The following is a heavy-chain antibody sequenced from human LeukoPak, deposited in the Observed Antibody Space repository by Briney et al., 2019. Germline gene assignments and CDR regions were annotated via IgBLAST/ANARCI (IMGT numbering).Heavy chain of an antibody. Sequence: ASVKVSCKASEYTFSVYHIHWVRLAPGQGLEWMGWINPNSGDTNYAQKFRGRVTMTSDTSITTAYMELTRLTSDDTAVYYCARGTFDPWGQGALVTVSS. CDR2: INPNSGDT. V-gene: IGHV1-2*02. CDR3: ARGTFDP. CDR1: EYTFSVYH. D-gene: IGHD1-14*01. J-gene: IGHJ5*02.